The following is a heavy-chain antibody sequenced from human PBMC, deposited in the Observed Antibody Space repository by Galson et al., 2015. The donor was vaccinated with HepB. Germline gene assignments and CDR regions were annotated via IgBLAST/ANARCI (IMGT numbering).Heavy chain of an antibody. CDR1: GYNFANYW. Sequence: QSGAEVKKTGESLKISCTGSGYNFANYWIGWVRQMPGKGPEWMGIIYPTDSDTTYSPSFQGQVTISADKSISTAYLQWNSLKASDTAMYYCARRWRSDGGPFDYWGQGTLVTVSS. V-gene: IGHV5-51*01. J-gene: IGHJ4*02. CDR2: IYPTDSDT. CDR3: ARRWRSDGGPFDY. D-gene: IGHD5-24*01.